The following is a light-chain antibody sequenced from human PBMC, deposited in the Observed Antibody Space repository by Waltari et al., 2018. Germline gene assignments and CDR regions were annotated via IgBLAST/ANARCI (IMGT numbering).Light chain of an antibody. CDR2: DVN. V-gene: IGLV2-14*01. CDR1: SSDVGTSNY. CDR3: SSYTRSITLVM. Sequence: QSALTQPASVSGSPGQSITLPCTGTSSDVGTSNYVSWYQQHPGKAPKLMIYDVNNRPSGVSDRFSGSKSGNTASLTISGLQAEDEADYYCSSYTRSITLVMFGGGTKLTVL. J-gene: IGLJ3*02.